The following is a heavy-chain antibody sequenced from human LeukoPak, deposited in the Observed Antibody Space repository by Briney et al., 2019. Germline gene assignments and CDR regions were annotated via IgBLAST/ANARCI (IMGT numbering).Heavy chain of an antibody. D-gene: IGHD6-19*01. Sequence: SEILSLTCTVSGGSISSYYWSWIRQPPGKGLEWIGYIYYSGSTNYNPSLKSRVTISVDTSKNQFSLKLSSVTAADTAVYYCARTPRSSGWYYFDYWGQGTLVTVSS. CDR1: GGSISSYY. J-gene: IGHJ4*02. CDR3: ARTPRSSGWYYFDY. V-gene: IGHV4-59*08. CDR2: IYYSGST.